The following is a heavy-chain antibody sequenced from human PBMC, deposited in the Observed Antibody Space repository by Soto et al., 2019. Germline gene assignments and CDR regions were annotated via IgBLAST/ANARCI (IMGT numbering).Heavy chain of an antibody. CDR3: AKDSPYYDSSGYYPDAFDI. D-gene: IGHD3-22*01. V-gene: IGHV3-23*01. Sequence: PGGSLRLSCAASGFTFSSYAMSWVRQAPGKGLEWVSAISGSGGSTYYADSVKGQFTISRDNSKNTLYLQMNSLRAEDTAVYYCAKDSPYYDSSGYYPDAFDIWGQGTMVT. CDR1: GFTFSSYA. CDR2: ISGSGGST. J-gene: IGHJ3*02.